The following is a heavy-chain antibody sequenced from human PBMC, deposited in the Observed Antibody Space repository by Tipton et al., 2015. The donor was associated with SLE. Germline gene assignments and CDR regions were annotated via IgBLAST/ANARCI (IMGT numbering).Heavy chain of an antibody. CDR3: ARSGGLGSYFDY. Sequence: TLSLTCTVSGGSISRRGYYWSWIRPHPGKGLEWIGYIFYSGNTYYSPSLESRVTISVDTSKNQFSLKLNSVTAADTAVYYCARSGGLGSYFDYWGQGSLVTVSS. J-gene: IGHJ4*02. CDR2: IFYSGNT. CDR1: GGSISRRGYY. D-gene: IGHD3-10*01. V-gene: IGHV4-31*03.